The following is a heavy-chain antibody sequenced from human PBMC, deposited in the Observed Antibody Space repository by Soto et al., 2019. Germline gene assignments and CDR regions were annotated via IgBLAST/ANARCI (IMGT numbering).Heavy chain of an antibody. CDR1: GYGFTSYW. V-gene: IGHV5-51*01. CDR3: ARLFDTSGWYDY. D-gene: IGHD6-19*01. CDR2: IYPGDSDT. J-gene: IGHJ4*02. Sequence: GESLKISCKGSGYGFTSYWIGWVRQMPGKGLERMGIIYPGDSDTRYSPSFQGQVTISADKSITTTYLQWSSLKASDTAIYYCARLFDTSGWYDYWGQGTLVTVSS.